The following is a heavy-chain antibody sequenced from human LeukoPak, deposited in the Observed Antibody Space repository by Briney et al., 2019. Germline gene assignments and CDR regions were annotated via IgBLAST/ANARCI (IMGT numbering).Heavy chain of an antibody. CDR1: GFTISNYA. Sequence: GGSLRLSCAASGFTISNYAMSWVRQAPGKGLEWVSSISGSGANTYYADAVKGRFTISRDNSKNTLYLQMNSLRAEDTAVYYCAKDVILWFGELSPSGLAFDYWGQGTLVTVSS. CDR2: ISGSGANT. J-gene: IGHJ4*02. D-gene: IGHD3-10*01. CDR3: AKDVILWFGELSPSGLAFDY. V-gene: IGHV3-23*01.